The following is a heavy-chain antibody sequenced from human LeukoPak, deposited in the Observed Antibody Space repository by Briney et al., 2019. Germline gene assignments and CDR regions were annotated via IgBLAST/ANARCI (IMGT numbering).Heavy chain of an antibody. CDR3: ARDYGEYYYDSSGYYGGFDY. D-gene: IGHD3-22*01. V-gene: IGHV3-48*04. J-gene: IGHJ4*02. Sequence: GESLTISCTVSGFTVSSNSMSWVRQAPGKGLEWVSYISSSGGTIYYADSVKGRFTISRDNAKNSLYLQMNSLRAEDTAVYYCARDYGEYYYDSSGYYGGFDYWGQGTLVTVSS. CDR2: ISSSGGTI. CDR1: GFTVSSNS.